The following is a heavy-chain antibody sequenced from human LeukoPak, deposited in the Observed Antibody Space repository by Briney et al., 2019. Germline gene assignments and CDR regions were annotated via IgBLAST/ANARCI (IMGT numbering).Heavy chain of an antibody. CDR1: GGSFSGYY. J-gene: IGHJ4*02. CDR3: ARGDRMTTTFDY. D-gene: IGHD4-11*01. CDR2: INHSGST. V-gene: IGHV4-34*01. Sequence: PSETLSLTCAVYGGSFSGYYWSWIRQPPGKGLEWIGEINHSGSTSYNPSLKSRVTISVDTSKNQFSLKLSSVTAADTAVYYCARGDRMTTTFDYWGQGTLVTVSS.